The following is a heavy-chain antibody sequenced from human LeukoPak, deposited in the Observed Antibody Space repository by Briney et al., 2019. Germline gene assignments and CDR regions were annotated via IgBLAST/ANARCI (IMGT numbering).Heavy chain of an antibody. CDR1: GGSISSYY. V-gene: IGHV4-59*08. J-gene: IGHJ4*02. CDR2: IYYLGST. D-gene: IGHD3-22*01. CDR3: ARHSTHYYYDSRGYPDY. Sequence: PSETLSLTCTVSGGSISSYYWSWIRQPPGKGLEWIGFIYYLGSTNYNPSLKSRVTISLDTSKNQFSLKLSSVTAADTAVYYCARHSTHYYYDSRGYPDYWGQGTLVTVSS.